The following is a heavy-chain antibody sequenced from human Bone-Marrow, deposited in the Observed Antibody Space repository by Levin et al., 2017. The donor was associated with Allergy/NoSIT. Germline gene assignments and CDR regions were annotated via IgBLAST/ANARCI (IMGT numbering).Heavy chain of an antibody. CDR3: ASPGAGTIFGVVWPQDYYYYYGMDG. V-gene: IGHV1-69*06. CDR2: IIPIFGTA. CDR1: GGTFSSYA. D-gene: IGHD3-3*01. Sequence: SVKVSCKASGGTFSSYAISWVRQAPGQGLEWMGGIIPIFGTANYAQKFQGRVTITADKSTSTAYMELSSLRSEDTAVYYCASPGAGTIFGVVWPQDYYYYYGMDGWGQGTTVTVSS. J-gene: IGHJ6*02.